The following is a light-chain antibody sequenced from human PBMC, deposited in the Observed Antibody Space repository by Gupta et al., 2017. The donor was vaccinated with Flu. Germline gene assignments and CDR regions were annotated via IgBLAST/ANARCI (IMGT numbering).Light chain of an antibody. V-gene: IGLV2-14*01. Sequence: QSALTQPASLSGSPAQSITISCTGTSRDIGAFDYVSCYQQHPGKAPKLLIYEVSSRPSGVSNRFSGSKSGNTASLTISGLQTEAEADYYCNSYTSSSPVLFGGGTKLTVL. CDR2: EVS. CDR1: SRDIGAFDY. CDR3: NSYTSSSPVL. J-gene: IGLJ2*01.